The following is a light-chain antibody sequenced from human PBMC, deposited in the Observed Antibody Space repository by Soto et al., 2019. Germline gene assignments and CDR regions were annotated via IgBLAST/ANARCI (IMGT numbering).Light chain of an antibody. J-gene: IGKJ1*01. CDR3: QQYGSSPQT. CDR1: QSVSSSY. Sequence: EILLTQSPPTLPLSPGERATLSCRASQSVSSSYLAWYQQKPGKAPRLLIYGASSRATGIPERFSGSGSGTDFTLTISRLEPEDFEVYYCQQYGSSPQTFGQGTKVDIK. V-gene: IGKV3-20*01. CDR2: GAS.